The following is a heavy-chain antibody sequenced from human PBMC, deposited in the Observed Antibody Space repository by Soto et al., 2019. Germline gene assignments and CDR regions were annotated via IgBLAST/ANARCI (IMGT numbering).Heavy chain of an antibody. J-gene: IGHJ4*02. Sequence: SVKVSCKVSGYTLTELSMHWVRQAPGKGLEWMGGIIPIFGTANYAQKFQGRVTITADKSTSTAYMELSSLRSEDTAVYYCARDDYDSSGYAFDYWGQGTLVTVSS. D-gene: IGHD3-22*01. CDR2: IIPIFGTA. CDR3: ARDDYDSSGYAFDY. V-gene: IGHV1-69*06. CDR1: GYTLTELS.